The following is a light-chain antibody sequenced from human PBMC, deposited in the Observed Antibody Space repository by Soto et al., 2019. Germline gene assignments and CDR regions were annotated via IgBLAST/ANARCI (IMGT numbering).Light chain of an antibody. CDR1: SSDVGGYNH. CDR2: DVS. CDR3: GSYTSSNTVV. V-gene: IGLV2-14*01. J-gene: IGLJ2*01. Sequence: QSALTQPASVCASPGQSITISCTGTSSDVGGYNHVSWYQQHPGKVPKVMIFDVSNRPSGVSNRFSGSKSGNTASLTISGLQAEDEADYYCGSYTSSNTVVFGGGTKLTVL.